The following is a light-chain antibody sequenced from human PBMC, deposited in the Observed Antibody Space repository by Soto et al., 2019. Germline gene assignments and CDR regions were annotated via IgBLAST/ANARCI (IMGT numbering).Light chain of an antibody. J-gene: IGKJ5*01. V-gene: IGKV3-20*01. CDR2: GAS. CDR1: QSVSSSF. CDR3: PQYDNSPIT. Sequence: LTQSAGTLSLSPGERVTLSCRVSQSVSSSFLAWYQQKPGQAPRLLIYGASSRATGIPDRFSGAGSETDFTLTISRLEPEDVAVYYCPQYDNSPITFGQGTRL.